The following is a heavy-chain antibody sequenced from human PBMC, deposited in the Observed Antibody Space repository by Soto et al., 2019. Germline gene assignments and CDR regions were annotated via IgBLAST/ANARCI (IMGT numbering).Heavy chain of an antibody. V-gene: IGHV4-59*01. CDR2: IYYSGST. CDR1: GGSISSYY. D-gene: IGHD3-22*01. CDR3: ARDKYYYDSSGYSNWFDP. J-gene: IGHJ5*02. Sequence: QVQLQESGPGLVKPSETLSLTCTVSGGSISSYYWSWIRQPPGKGLEWIGYIYYSGSTNYNPSLKWRVTISVDTSKNQFSLKRSSVTAADTAVYYWARDKYYYDSSGYSNWFDPWGQGTLVTVSS.